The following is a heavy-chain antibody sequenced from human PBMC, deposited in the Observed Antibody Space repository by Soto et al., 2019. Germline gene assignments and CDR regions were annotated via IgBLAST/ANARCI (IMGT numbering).Heavy chain of an antibody. CDR1: GFTFSGSA. CDR2: IRSKANSYAT. V-gene: IGHV3-73*01. J-gene: IGHJ5*02. D-gene: IGHD3-10*01. CDR3: TRHPRPGDDWFDP. Sequence: EVQLVESGGGLVQPGGSLKLSCAASGFTFSGSAMHWVRQASGKGLEWVGRIRSKANSYATAYAASVKGRFTISRDDSKNTAYLQMNSLKTEDTAVYYCTRHPRPGDDWFDPWGQGTLVTVSS.